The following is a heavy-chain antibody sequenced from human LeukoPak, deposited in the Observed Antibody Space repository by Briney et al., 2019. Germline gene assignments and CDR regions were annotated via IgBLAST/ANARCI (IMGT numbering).Heavy chain of an antibody. CDR3: ARGGYYYDSSGIFDY. Sequence: GGSLRLSCAASQFTFSNYWMTWVRQPPGKGLEWVARINQNGREKHYVDSVKGRFTISRDNAKNSLYLQMNSLRAEDTAVYYCARGGYYYDSSGIFDYWGQGTLVTVSS. CDR2: INQNGREK. D-gene: IGHD3-22*01. J-gene: IGHJ4*02. V-gene: IGHV3-7*01. CDR1: QFTFSNYW.